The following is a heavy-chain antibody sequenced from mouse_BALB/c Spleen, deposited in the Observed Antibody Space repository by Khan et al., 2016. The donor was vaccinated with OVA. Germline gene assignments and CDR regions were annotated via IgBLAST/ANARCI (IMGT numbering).Heavy chain of an antibody. J-gene: IGHJ2*01. Sequence: EVQLQQSGPELVKPGASMKISCKASGYSFTGYFMNWVMQSHGKSLEWIGRINPHIGETFYNQKFKGKATLTVDEFSSTDHKELRSMASEDSAVYYCARIYRSDFDYWGQGTTLTVSS. D-gene: IGHD1-1*01. CDR3: ARIYRSDFDY. V-gene: IGHV1-20*02. CDR1: GYSFTGYF. CDR2: INPHIGET.